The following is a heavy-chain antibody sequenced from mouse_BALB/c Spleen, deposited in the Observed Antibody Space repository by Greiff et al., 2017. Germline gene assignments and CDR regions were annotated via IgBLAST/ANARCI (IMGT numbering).Heavy chain of an antibody. Sequence: QVPLQQSGAELVRPGSSVKISCKASGYAFSSYWMNWVNQRPGQGLAWIGQIYPGDGATNYNGKFKGKATLTADKSSSTAYMQLSSLTSEDSAVYFCARMGRYDDAMDYWGQGTSVTVSS. CDR3: ARMGRYDDAMDY. CDR1: GYAFSSYW. D-gene: IGHD2-14*01. V-gene: IGHV1-80*01. J-gene: IGHJ4*01. CDR2: IYPGDGAT.